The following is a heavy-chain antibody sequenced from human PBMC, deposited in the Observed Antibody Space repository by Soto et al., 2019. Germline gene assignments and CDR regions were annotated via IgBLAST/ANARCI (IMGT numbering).Heavy chain of an antibody. V-gene: IGHV1-2*04. J-gene: IGHJ6*02. D-gene: IGHD3-9*01. CDR3: ARDQGYYDILTGYYGMDV. Sequence: GGTNYAQKFQGWVTMTRDTSISTAYMELSRLRSDDTAVYYCARDQGYYDILTGYYGMDVWGQGTTVTVSS. CDR2: GGT.